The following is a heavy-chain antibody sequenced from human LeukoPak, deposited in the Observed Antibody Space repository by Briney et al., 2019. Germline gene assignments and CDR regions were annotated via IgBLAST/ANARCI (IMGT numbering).Heavy chain of an antibody. CDR3: GRLAHNAWYAIDF. CDR1: GFTFSSYA. J-gene: IGHJ4*02. Sequence: GSLRLSCAASGFTFSSYAMSWVRQAPGKGLEWVSAISGSGGSTYYADSVKGRFTISRDNPKNSLYLQINNLRAEDTAVYYCGRLAHNAWYAIDFWGQGALVTVSS. D-gene: IGHD2-2*01. V-gene: IGHV3-23*01. CDR2: ISGSGGST.